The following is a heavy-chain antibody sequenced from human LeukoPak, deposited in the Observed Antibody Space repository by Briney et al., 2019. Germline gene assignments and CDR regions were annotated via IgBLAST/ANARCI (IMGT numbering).Heavy chain of an antibody. Sequence: PGGSLRLSCAASGFTFSAYWMHWVRQAPGKGLVWVSRINSDGFSITYAGSVKGRFTISRDNAKNTLYLHMNSLRGEDTAVYYCARFYGGSAFDIWGQGTMVTVSS. CDR2: INSDGFSI. CDR1: GFTFSAYW. V-gene: IGHV3-74*01. CDR3: ARFYGGSAFDI. D-gene: IGHD3-16*01. J-gene: IGHJ3*02.